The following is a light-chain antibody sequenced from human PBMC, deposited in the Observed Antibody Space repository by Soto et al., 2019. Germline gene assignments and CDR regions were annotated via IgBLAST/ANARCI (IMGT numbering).Light chain of an antibody. CDR2: KAS. V-gene: IGKV1-5*03. CDR1: QTISSW. CDR3: QHYNSYSEA. J-gene: IGKJ1*01. Sequence: DIQMTQSPSTLSGSVGDRVTITCRSSQTISSWLARYQQKPGKAPKLLIYKASTLKSGVPSRFSGSGSGTEFTLTISSLQPDDFATYYCQHYNSYSEAFGQATKVDIK.